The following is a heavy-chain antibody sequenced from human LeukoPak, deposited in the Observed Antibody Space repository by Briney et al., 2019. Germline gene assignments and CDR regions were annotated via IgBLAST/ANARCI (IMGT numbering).Heavy chain of an antibody. Sequence: GGSLRLSCAASGFTFSTFDMSWVRQAPGKGLQWVSTISGAGGTTLFADSVKGRFSISRDNSKSMVYLQMNSLRAEDTAVYYCAKNTSGTYLDYWGQGILVTVSS. CDR3: AKNTSGTYLDY. D-gene: IGHD1-26*01. CDR1: GFTFSTFD. J-gene: IGHJ4*02. CDR2: ISGAGGTT. V-gene: IGHV3-23*01.